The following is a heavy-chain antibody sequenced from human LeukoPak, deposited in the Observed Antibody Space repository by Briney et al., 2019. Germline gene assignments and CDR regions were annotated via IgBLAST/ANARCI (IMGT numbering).Heavy chain of an antibody. CDR1: GGSISSSSYY. Sequence: SETLSLTCTVSGGSISSSSYYWGWIRQPPGKGLEWIGSIYYSGSTYYNPSLKSRVTISVDTSKNQFSLKLSSVTAADTAVYYCAREYSGYDYENYYYYYMDVWGKGTTVTVSS. CDR3: AREYSGYDYENYYYYYMDV. J-gene: IGHJ6*03. V-gene: IGHV4-39*07. D-gene: IGHD5-12*01. CDR2: IYYSGST.